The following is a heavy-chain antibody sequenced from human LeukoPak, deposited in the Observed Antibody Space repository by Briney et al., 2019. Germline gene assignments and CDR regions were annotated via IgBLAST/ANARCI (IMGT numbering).Heavy chain of an antibody. D-gene: IGHD3-3*01. CDR2: IGTAGDT. V-gene: IGHV3-13*01. CDR3: ARGRSGRDFWSGYYTGFDY. J-gene: IGHJ4*02. CDR1: GFTFSSYD. Sequence: PGGSLRLSCAASGFTFSSYDMHWVRQATGKGLEWVSAIGTAGDTYYPGSVKGRFTISRENAKNSLYLQMNSLRAGDTAVYYCARGRSGRDFWSGYYTGFDYWGQGTLVTVSS.